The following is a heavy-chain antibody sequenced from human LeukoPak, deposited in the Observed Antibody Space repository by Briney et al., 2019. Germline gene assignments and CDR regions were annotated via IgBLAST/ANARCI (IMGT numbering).Heavy chain of an antibody. CDR3: ARTRYYYGSRSYGAPYYFDY. Sequence: GSLRLSCAGSGFTFSTYSMSWVRQAPGKGLEWIGSIYYSGSTYYNPSLKNRLTISVDTSKNQFSLKLSSVTAADTAVYYCARTRYYYGSRSYGAPYYFDYWGQGTLVTVSS. D-gene: IGHD3-10*01. CDR2: IYYSGST. V-gene: IGHV4-59*05. CDR1: GFTFSTYS. J-gene: IGHJ4*02.